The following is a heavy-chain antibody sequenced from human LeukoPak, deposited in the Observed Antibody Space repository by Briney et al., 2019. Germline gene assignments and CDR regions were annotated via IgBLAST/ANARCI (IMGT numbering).Heavy chain of an antibody. J-gene: IGHJ3*02. D-gene: IGHD2-2*03. V-gene: IGHV4-59*01. CDR2: IYYSGTT. Sequence: PSETLSLTCTVSGGSISYYYWSWIRQSPGKGLEWIGYIYYSGTTNYNPSLKSRVTISVDTSKNQFSLQLRSVTAADTAVYYCARHLGGGYCSSTSCYFAFDIWGQGTMVTVSS. CDR3: ARHLGGGYCSSTSCYFAFDI. CDR1: GGSISYYY.